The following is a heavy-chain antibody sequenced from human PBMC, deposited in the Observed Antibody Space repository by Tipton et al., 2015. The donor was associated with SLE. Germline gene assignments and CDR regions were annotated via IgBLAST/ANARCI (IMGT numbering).Heavy chain of an antibody. CDR1: GASITSLNW. V-gene: IGHV4-4*02. J-gene: IGHJ3*02. Sequence: TLSLTCTVSGASITSLNWWTWVRQPPGKGLEWIGEVHHSGTTNYNPSLKSRVTISADTSKNQFSLKLTAVTAADTAVYYCARTLDALDIWGQGTMVTVSS. CDR2: VHHSGTT. CDR3: ARTLDALDI.